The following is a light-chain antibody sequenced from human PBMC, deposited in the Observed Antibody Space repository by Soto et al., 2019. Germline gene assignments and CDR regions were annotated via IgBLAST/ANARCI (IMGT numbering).Light chain of an antibody. CDR3: QQTYTAPRT. CDR2: GAS. CDR1: QSITIY. J-gene: IGKJ1*01. Sequence: DIQMTQSPSSLSASVGDRVTITCRASQSITIYLNWYQQQPGKAPRLLIYGASTLQTGVPSRFSGSGSMTDFTLTINDLQPEDFATYYCQQTYTAPRTFGQGTKVDI. V-gene: IGKV1-39*01.